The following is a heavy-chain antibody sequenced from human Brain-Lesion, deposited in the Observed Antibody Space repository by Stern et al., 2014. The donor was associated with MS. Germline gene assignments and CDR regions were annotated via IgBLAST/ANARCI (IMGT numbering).Heavy chain of an antibody. Sequence: VHLGESGGGLVQPGGSLRLSCAASGFTFSTYWMHWVRPPQRQGPVWVSRVNNDGRRTSYADSVKGRFTMSRDNAKNTLYLQMNSLRVEDTAIYYCARGERWFDSWGQGTLVTVSS. J-gene: IGHJ5*01. CDR3: ARGERWFDS. CDR1: GFTFSTYW. CDR2: VNNDGRRT. V-gene: IGHV3-74*02. D-gene: IGHD3-10*01.